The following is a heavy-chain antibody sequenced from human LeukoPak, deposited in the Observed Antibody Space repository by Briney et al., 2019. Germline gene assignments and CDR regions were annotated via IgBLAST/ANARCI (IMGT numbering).Heavy chain of an antibody. CDR1: GGSISSYY. CDR2: IYSSRST. CDR3: AREMAGDFWSGYYYQRDYYGMDV. Sequence: SSETLSLTCTVSGGSISSYYWSWIRQPAGKGLEWIGRIYSSRSTNYNPSLKSRVTMSVDTSKNQFSLKLSSVTAADTAVYYCAREMAGDFWSGYYYQRDYYGMDVWGQGTTVTVSS. J-gene: IGHJ6*02. D-gene: IGHD3-3*01. V-gene: IGHV4-4*07.